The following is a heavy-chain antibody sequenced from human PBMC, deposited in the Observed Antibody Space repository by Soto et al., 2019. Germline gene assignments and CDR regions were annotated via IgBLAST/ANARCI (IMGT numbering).Heavy chain of an antibody. CDR3: ARDGDSSGSSPDDAFDI. V-gene: IGHV1-69*12. D-gene: IGHD6-19*01. CDR1: GGTFSSYA. Sequence: QVQLVQSGAEVKKPGSSVKVSCKASGGTFSSYAITWMRQAPGQGLEWMGGIIPIFGTANYARKFQGRVTITADESPSTVYMELSSLRSEDTAVYYCARDGDSSGSSPDDAFDIWGQGRMVTVSS. CDR2: IIPIFGTA. J-gene: IGHJ3*02.